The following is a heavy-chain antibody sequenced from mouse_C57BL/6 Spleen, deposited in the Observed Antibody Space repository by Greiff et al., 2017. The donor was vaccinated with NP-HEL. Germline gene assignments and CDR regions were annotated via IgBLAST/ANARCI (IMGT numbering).Heavy chain of an antibody. V-gene: IGHV1-69*01. D-gene: IGHD2-4*01. Sequence: QVQLQQPGAELVMPGASVKLSCKASGYTFTSYWMHWVKQRPGQGLEWIGEIDPSDSYTNYNQKFKGKSTLTVDKSSSTAYMQLSSLTSEDSAVYYCAVYYDYAFAYWGQGTLVTVSA. CDR2: IDPSDSYT. CDR3: AVYYDYAFAY. J-gene: IGHJ3*01. CDR1: GYTFTSYW.